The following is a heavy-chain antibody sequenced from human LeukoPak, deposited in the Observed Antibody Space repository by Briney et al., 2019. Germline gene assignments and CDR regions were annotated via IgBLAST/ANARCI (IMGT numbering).Heavy chain of an antibody. J-gene: IGHJ4*02. CDR3: ARTPSMIVVVKHYYFDY. CDR1: GYTFPSYF. V-gene: IGHV1-46*01. Sequence: GASVKVSCKASGYTFPSYFMHWVRQAPGQGLEWMGIINPTGGSTTYAQKFQGRVTMTRDTSTSTVYMELSSLRSDDTAVYYCARTPSMIVVVKHYYFDYWGQGTLVTVSS. D-gene: IGHD3-22*01. CDR2: INPTGGST.